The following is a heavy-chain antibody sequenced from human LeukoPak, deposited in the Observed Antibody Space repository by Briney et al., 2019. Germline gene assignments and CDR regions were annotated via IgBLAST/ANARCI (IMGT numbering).Heavy chain of an antibody. CDR2: SYSGGST. V-gene: IGHV3-53*01. Sequence: GGSLRLSCVVSGFTVSSNYMSWVRQAPGKGLEWVSISYSGGSTYYADSVRGRFTISRDNAKNTLYLQMNTLRVEDTAVYYCTRDLMDYDVSTGLHHYYMDVWGQGTTVTVSS. CDR3: TRDLMDYDVSTGLHHYYMDV. D-gene: IGHD3-9*01. CDR1: GFTVSSNY. J-gene: IGHJ6*02.